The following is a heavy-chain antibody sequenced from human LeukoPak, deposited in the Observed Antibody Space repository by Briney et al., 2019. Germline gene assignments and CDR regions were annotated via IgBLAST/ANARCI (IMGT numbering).Heavy chain of an antibody. CDR1: GFTFSSYG. Sequence: GGSLRLSCAASGFTFSSYGMHWVRQAPGKGLEWVAFIRYDGSNKYYADSVKGRFTISRDNSKNTLYLQMNSLRAEDTAVYYCAKTIAARPFPGPDWGQGTLVTVSS. CDR2: IRYDGSNK. V-gene: IGHV3-30*02. CDR3: AKTIAARPFPGPD. D-gene: IGHD6-6*01. J-gene: IGHJ4*02.